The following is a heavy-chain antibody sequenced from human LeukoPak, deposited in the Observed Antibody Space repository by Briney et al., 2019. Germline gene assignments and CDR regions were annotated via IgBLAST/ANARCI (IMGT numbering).Heavy chain of an antibody. CDR1: GFTFSSYA. CDR3: AKDPDIVVVVAAWYNWFDP. Sequence: GGSLRLSCAASGFTFSSYAMSWVRQAPGKGLEWVSAISGSGGSTYYADSVKGRFTISRDNYKNTLYLQMNSLRAEDTAVYYCAKDPDIVVVVAAWYNWFDPWGQGTLVTVSS. J-gene: IGHJ5*02. V-gene: IGHV3-23*01. D-gene: IGHD2-15*01. CDR2: ISGSGGST.